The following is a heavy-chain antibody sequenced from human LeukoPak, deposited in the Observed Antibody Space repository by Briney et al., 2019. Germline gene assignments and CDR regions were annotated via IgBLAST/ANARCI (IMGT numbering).Heavy chain of an antibody. CDR3: AKVAEEQTGGSGSYYNDGWFDP. J-gene: IGHJ5*02. V-gene: IGHV3-23*01. Sequence: GGSLRLSCAASGLTFSSYAMSWVRQAPGKGLEWVSAISGSGGSTYYADSVKGRFTISRDNSKNTLYLQMNSLRAEDTAVYYCAKVAEEQTGGSGSYYNDGWFDPWGQGTLVTVSS. D-gene: IGHD3-10*01. CDR2: ISGSGGST. CDR1: GLTFSSYA.